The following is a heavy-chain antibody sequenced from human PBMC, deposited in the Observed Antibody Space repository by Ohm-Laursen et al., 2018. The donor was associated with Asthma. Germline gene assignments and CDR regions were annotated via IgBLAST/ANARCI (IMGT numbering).Heavy chain of an antibody. V-gene: IGHV3-23*01. CDR1: GFTFSSYA. CDR3: AKDQHSGSYTKDY. Sequence: SLRLSCTASGFTFSSYAMSWVRQAPGKGLGWVSAITGSTGGTFYADSVKGRFSISRDNSKNTLYLQMNSLGADDTAVYYCAKDQHSGSYTKDYWGQGTLVTVSS. J-gene: IGHJ4*02. CDR2: ITGSTGGT. D-gene: IGHD1-26*01.